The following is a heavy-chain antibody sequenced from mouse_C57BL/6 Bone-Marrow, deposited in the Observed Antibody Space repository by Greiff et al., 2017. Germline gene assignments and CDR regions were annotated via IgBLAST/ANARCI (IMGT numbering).Heavy chain of an antibody. CDR2: ISSGGSST. J-gene: IGHJ1*03. Sequence: EVQLQESGGDLVKPGGSLKLSCAASGFTFSSYGLSWVRQTPDQRLEWVATISSGGSSTSYPDRVKGRFTISRDNAKNTLYLQMSSLKSEDTAMYYCARRDGDFWYFDVWGTGTTVTVSS. D-gene: IGHD2-13*01. CDR3: ARRDGDFWYFDV. CDR1: GFTFSSYG. V-gene: IGHV5-6*01.